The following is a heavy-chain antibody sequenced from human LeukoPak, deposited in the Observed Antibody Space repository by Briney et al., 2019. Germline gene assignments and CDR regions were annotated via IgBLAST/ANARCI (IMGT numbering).Heavy chain of an antibody. J-gene: IGHJ4*02. CDR3: ARGQIWFGEDY. CDR2: MNPNSGNT. Sequence: ASVEVFCKASGYTFTGCYMHWVRQATGQGLEWMGWMNPNSGNTGYAQKFQGRVTMTRNTSISTAYMELSSLRSEDTAVYYCARGQIWFGEDYWGQGTLVTVSS. D-gene: IGHD3-10*01. CDR1: GYTFTGCY. V-gene: IGHV1-8*02.